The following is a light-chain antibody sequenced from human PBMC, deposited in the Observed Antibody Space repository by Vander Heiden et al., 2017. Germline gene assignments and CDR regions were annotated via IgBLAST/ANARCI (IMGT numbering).Light chain of an antibody. J-gene: IGLJ3*02. V-gene: IGLV1-40*01. CDR2: GNI. CDR1: SSNIGAGYD. Sequence: QSVLTQPPSVSGPPGQRVTISCTGISSNIGAGYDVHWYQQLPGTAPKLLIYGNINRPSGVPDRFSGSKSGPSASLAITGLQVEDEADYYCQSYDNSLSGWVFGGGTKLTVL. CDR3: QSYDNSLSGWV.